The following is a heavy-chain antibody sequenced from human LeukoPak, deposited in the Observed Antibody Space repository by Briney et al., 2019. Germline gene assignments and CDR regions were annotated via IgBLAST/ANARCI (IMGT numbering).Heavy chain of an antibody. CDR1: GFTFPTYA. Sequence: GGSLRLSCAASGFTFPTYAMTWVRQAPGKGLEWVSGISHSGGSTYYADSVKGRFNISRDNSRNTVYLQMNSLRAEDSAVYHCARDANVDTANNWGQGTLVTVSS. CDR3: ARDANVDTANN. CDR2: ISHSGGST. J-gene: IGHJ4*02. D-gene: IGHD5-18*01. V-gene: IGHV3-23*01.